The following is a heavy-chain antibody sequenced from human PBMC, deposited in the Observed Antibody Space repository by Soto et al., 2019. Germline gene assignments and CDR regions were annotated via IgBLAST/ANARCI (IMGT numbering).Heavy chain of an antibody. CDR1: GGSVSSNSAA. J-gene: IGHJ4*02. D-gene: IGHD6-19*01. CDR3: ARDPRSGWLDY. Sequence: PXQALSLTSAISGGSVSSNSAAWNLIRQSPSRGLEWLGRTYYRSKWYNDYAVSVKSRITINPDTSKNQLSLQLNSVTPGDTAVYYCARDPRSGWLDYWGQGTLVTVSS. CDR2: TYYRSKWYN. V-gene: IGHV6-1*01.